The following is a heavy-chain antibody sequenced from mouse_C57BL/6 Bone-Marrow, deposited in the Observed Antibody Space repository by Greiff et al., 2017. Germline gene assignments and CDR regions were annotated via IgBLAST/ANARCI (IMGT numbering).Heavy chain of an antibody. D-gene: IGHD1-1*01. J-gene: IGHJ4*01. V-gene: IGHV1-69*01. CDR1: GYTFTSYW. CDR2: IDPSDSYT. CDR3: AREYYCGSYDDMDY. Sequence: QVQLQQPGAELVMPGASVKLSCEASGYTFTSYWMHWVKQRPGQGLEWIGEIDPSDSYTNYNQKFKGKSTLTVDKSSSTAYMQLSSLTSEDSAVYYCAREYYCGSYDDMDYWGQGTSVTVSS.